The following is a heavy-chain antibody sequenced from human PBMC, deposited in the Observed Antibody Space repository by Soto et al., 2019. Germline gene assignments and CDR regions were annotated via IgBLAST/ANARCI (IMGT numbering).Heavy chain of an antibody. V-gene: IGHV3-11*01. D-gene: IGHD6-13*01. J-gene: IGHJ4*01. CDR3: AREPIAERFFDN. CDR2: IGTSSTTR. Sequence: GGSLRLSCEASGFPFSDYYVSWIRQAPGRGLEWLSYIGTSSTTRYYAESLQGRFTISRDNARNSLYLQMTDLRVEDTAVYYCAREPIAERFFDNWGHGILVTVSS. CDR1: GFPFSDYY.